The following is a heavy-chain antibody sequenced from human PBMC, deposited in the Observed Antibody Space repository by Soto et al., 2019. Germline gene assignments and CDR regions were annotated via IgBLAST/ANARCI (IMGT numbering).Heavy chain of an antibody. Sequence: SETLSLTCTVSGGSISSGGYYWSWIRQHPGKGLEWIGYIYYSGSTYYNPSLKSRVTISVDTSKNQFSLKLSSVTAADTAVYYCARGSSSSWSGWFDPCGQATLVTVSS. D-gene: IGHD6-13*01. CDR1: GGSISSGGYY. CDR2: IYYSGST. J-gene: IGHJ5*02. V-gene: IGHV4-31*03. CDR3: ARGSSSSWSGWFDP.